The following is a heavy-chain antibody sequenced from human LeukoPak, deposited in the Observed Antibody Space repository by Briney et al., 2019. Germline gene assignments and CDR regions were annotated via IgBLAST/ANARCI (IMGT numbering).Heavy chain of an antibody. V-gene: IGHV4-59*01. J-gene: IGHJ4*02. CDR3: ATAGYSRSRFDY. CDR2: VHYGGST. CDR1: GGSISSYY. Sequence: SETLSLTCTVSGGSISSYYWSWIRQPPGKGLEWIGYVHYGGSTNYNPSLKSRVTISVDTSKNQFSLKLSSVIAADSAVYYCATAGYSRSRFDYWGQGTLVTVSS. D-gene: IGHD6-13*01.